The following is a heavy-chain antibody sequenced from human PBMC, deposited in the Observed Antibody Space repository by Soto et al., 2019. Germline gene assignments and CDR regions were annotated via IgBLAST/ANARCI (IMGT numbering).Heavy chain of an antibody. D-gene: IGHD6-13*01. CDR1: GGSFSGYY. Sequence: SETLSLTCAVYGGSFSGYYWSWIRQPPGKGLEWIGEINHSGSTNYNPSLKSRVTISVDTSKNQFSLKLSSVTAADTAVYYCARGGIAAAGTGGWGYYYGMDVWGQGTTVTVSS. CDR2: INHSGST. J-gene: IGHJ6*02. CDR3: ARGGIAAAGTGGWGYYYGMDV. V-gene: IGHV4-34*01.